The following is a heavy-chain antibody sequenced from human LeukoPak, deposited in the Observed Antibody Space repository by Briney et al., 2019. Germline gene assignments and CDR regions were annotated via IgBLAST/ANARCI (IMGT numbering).Heavy chain of an antibody. D-gene: IGHD6-19*01. Sequence: PGGSLRLSCAASGFTVSSNYMSWVRQAPGKGLEWVSIIYSGGSTYYADSVRGRFTISRDNSKNTLYLLMNSLRAEDMAVYYCATSGWWGYFDYWGQGTLVTVSS. CDR2: IYSGGST. CDR1: GFTVSSNY. CDR3: ATSGWWGYFDY. V-gene: IGHV3-66*01. J-gene: IGHJ4*02.